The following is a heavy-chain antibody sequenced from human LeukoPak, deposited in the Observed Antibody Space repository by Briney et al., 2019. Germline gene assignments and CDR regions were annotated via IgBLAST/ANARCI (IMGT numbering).Heavy chain of an antibody. D-gene: IGHD3-10*01. CDR1: GGTFSSYA. Sequence: SVKVSCKASGGTFSSYAISWVRQAPGQGLEWMGRIIPILGIANYAQKFQGRVTITADKSTSTAYMELSSLRSEDTAVYYCARDDPYGSGSYSAYWGQGTLVTVSS. CDR2: IIPILGIA. CDR3: ARDDPYGSGSYSAY. J-gene: IGHJ4*02. V-gene: IGHV1-69*04.